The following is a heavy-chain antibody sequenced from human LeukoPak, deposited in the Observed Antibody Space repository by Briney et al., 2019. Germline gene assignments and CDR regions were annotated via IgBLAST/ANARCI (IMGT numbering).Heavy chain of an antibody. Sequence: AETLTLTCTVSGGSISSGSYYWGWIRQPPGKGLEWIGYVYYCGSTNYNPSLKSRVTISVDTSKNHFSLKLSSVTAADTAVYSCARSIIGTRSKFDYWGQGALVT. CDR3: ARSIIGTRSKFDY. D-gene: IGHD1/OR15-1a*01. CDR2: VYYCGST. V-gene: IGHV4-61*03. J-gene: IGHJ4*02. CDR1: GGSISSGSYY.